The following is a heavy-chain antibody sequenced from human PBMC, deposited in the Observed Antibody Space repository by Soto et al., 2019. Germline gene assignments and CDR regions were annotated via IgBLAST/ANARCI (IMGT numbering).Heavy chain of an antibody. CDR2: ISSSSSTI. CDR1: GFTFSSYS. V-gene: IGHV3-48*01. CDR3: VSTPYVVRGNRFDP. Sequence: GGSLRLSCAASGFTFSSYSMNWVRQAPGKGLEWVSYISSSSSTIYYADSVKGRFTISRDNAKNSLYLQMNSLRAEDTAVYYCVSTPYVVRGNRFDPSAQGSLVTVSS. D-gene: IGHD3-10*01. J-gene: IGHJ5*02.